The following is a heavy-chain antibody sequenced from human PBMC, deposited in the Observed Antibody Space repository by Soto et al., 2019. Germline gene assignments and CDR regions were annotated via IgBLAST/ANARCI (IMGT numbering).Heavy chain of an antibody. CDR1: GFTFSNYV. V-gene: IGHV3-23*01. Sequence: TGGSLRLSCAASGFTFSNYVMSWVRQAPGKGLEWVSGISSSGGSTYYADSVKGRFTISRDNSKNTLYLQMNSLRAEDTAVYYCAKDLVRPSWDYWGQGTLVTVSS. J-gene: IGHJ4*02. CDR2: ISSSGGST. CDR3: AKDLVRPSWDY.